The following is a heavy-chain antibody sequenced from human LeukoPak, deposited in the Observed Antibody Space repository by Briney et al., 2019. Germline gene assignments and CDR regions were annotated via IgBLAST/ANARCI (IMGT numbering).Heavy chain of an antibody. CDR1: RFTFSSYA. J-gene: IGHJ4*02. V-gene: IGHV3-23*01. CDR3: AKVLGHSNYYDSSGYFDY. D-gene: IGHD3-22*01. Sequence: PGGSLRLSCEASRFTFSSYAMSWVRQAPGKGLEWVSGIRGSGGSTYYADSVKGRFTISRDNSKNTLYLQMNSLRAEDTAVYYCAKVLGHSNYYDSSGYFDYWGQGTLVTVSS. CDR2: IRGSGGST.